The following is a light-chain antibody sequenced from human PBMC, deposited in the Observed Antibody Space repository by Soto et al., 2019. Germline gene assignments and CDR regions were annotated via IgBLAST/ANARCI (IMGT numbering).Light chain of an antibody. J-gene: IGLJ1*01. CDR1: SSDVGGYNY. V-gene: IGLV2-14*03. Sequence: QYALTQPASVSGSPGQSITISCTGTSSDVGGYNYVSWFQQHPGKAPKLVIYDVTNRPSGISDRFSGSKSGNTASLTISGLQAEDEADYYCNSYTSSSTYVFGTETKVNVL. CDR2: DVT. CDR3: NSYTSSSTYV.